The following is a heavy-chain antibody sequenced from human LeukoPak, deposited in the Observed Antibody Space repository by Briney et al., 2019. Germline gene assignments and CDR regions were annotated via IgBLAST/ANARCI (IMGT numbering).Heavy chain of an antibody. CDR2: INIGGTNT. CDR3: ATDGAGFDT. Sequence: GGSLRLSCAASGFTFNDYYMSWIRQAPGKGLEWLSYINIGGTNTHYADSVKGRFTVSRDNAKKSLYLEMNNLRAEDTAVYYCATDGAGFDTWGQGVLVTVSS. CDR1: GFTFNDYY. J-gene: IGHJ5*02. V-gene: IGHV3-11*01.